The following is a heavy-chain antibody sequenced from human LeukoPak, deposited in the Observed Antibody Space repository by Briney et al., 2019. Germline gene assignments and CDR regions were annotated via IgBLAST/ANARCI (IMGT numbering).Heavy chain of an antibody. D-gene: IGHD3-3*01. CDR1: GFIFNKYA. V-gene: IGHV3-23*01. CDR3: AKATLGVVITASDY. Sequence: GGSLRLSCAASGFIFNKYAMSWVRQAPGKGLEWVAAISGSGGNTYYGDSVKGRFTISRDNSKNTLYLQMNSLRAEDTAVYYCAKATLGVVITASDYWGQGTLVTVSS. CDR2: ISGSGGNT. J-gene: IGHJ4*02.